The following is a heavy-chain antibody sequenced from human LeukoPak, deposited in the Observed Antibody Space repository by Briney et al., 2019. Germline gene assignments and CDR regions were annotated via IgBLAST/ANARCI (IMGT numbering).Heavy chain of an antibody. V-gene: IGHV1-2*02. CDR3: ARDRPGYSSWFDP. Sequence: ASVKVSCKASGYTFTGQYLHWVRQAPGQGLEWMGWINSNTGGTNYAQKFQGRVTLTRDTSITTAYMEMISLRSDDTAVYYCARDRPGYSSWFDPWGQGTLVTVSS. J-gene: IGHJ5*02. CDR1: GYTFTGQY. D-gene: IGHD6-19*01. CDR2: INSNTGGT.